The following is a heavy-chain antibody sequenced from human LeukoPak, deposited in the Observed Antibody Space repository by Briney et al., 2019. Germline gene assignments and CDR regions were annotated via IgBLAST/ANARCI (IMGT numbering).Heavy chain of an antibody. CDR1: GYTFNSYD. CDR2: ISAYNGNT. J-gene: IGHJ4*02. CDR3: ARVSHYYGSGIEY. Sequence: GASVKVSCKASGYTFNSYDITWVRQAPGQGREGMGWISAYNGNTNYAQKVQGRVTMTTDTSTSTAYMELRSLRSDDTAVYYCARVSHYYGSGIEYWGQGTLVTVSS. V-gene: IGHV1-18*01. D-gene: IGHD3-10*01.